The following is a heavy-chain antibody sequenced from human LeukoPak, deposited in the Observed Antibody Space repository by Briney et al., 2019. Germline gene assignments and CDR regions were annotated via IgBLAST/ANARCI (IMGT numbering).Heavy chain of an antibody. J-gene: IGHJ4*02. CDR2: ISSSGSTI. CDR3: ARILEGCFDY. D-gene: IGHD1-1*01. CDR1: GLTFSSYE. V-gene: IGHV3-48*03. Sequence: GGSLRLSCAASGLTFSSYEMNCVRQAPGKGLEWVSYISSSGSTIYYADSVKGRFTISRDNAKNSLYLQMNSLRAEDTAVYYCARILEGCFDYWGQGTLVTVSS.